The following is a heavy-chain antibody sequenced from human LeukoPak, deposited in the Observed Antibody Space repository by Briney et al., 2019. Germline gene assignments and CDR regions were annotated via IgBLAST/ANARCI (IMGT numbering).Heavy chain of an antibody. Sequence: GGSLRLSCAASGFTFSSYSMNWVRQAPGKGLEWVSSISRSSSYIYYVDSVKGRFTISRDNAKNSLYLQMNSLRAEDTAVYYCASRRTAYCGGDCPEGHWGQGTLVTVSS. CDR1: GFTFSSYS. D-gene: IGHD2-21*02. V-gene: IGHV3-21*01. CDR2: ISRSSSYI. CDR3: ASRRTAYCGGDCPEGH. J-gene: IGHJ4*02.